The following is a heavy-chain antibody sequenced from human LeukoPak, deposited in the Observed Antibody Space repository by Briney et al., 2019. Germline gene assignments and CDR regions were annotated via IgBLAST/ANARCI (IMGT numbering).Heavy chain of an antibody. Sequence: PGGSLRLSCAASGFTFSSYAMSWVRQAPGKGLEWVSAISGSGGSTYYADSVKGRFTISGDNSKNTLYLQMNSLRAEDTAVYYCAKDRGPPGDYYGSGSYYVNYYYYYYMDVWGKGTTVTVSS. CDR1: GFTFSSYA. CDR2: ISGSGGST. V-gene: IGHV3-23*01. CDR3: AKDRGPPGDYYGSGSYYVNYYYYYYMDV. D-gene: IGHD3-10*01. J-gene: IGHJ6*03.